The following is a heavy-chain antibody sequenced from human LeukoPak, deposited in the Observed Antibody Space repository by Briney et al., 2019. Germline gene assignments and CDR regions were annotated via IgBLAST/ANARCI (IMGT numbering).Heavy chain of an antibody. CDR1: GFPFSIYG. CDR2: ITFDGNSK. CDR3: ARSDTAMVPDY. J-gene: IGHJ4*02. Sequence: PGGSLRLPCAASGFPFSIYGMHWVRQAPGKGLEWVAIITFDGNSKSYADSVKGRFTISRDNAKNSLYLQMNSLRDEDTAVYYCARSDTAMVPDYWGQGTLVTVSS. D-gene: IGHD5-18*01. V-gene: IGHV3-30*03.